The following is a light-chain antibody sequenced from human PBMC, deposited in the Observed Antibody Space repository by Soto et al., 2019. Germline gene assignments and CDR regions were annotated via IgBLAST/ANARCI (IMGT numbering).Light chain of an antibody. CDR2: DAS. CDR3: QQYDTYWT. Sequence: DIQMTQSPSTLSASVGDRVTITCRASQNINTLLAWYQQKPGKAPQLLIYDASSLESGVPLRFSGSGSGTEFTLTINSLQPDDFATYYCQQYDTYWTFGQGTKVDIK. J-gene: IGKJ1*01. CDR1: QNINTL. V-gene: IGKV1-5*01.